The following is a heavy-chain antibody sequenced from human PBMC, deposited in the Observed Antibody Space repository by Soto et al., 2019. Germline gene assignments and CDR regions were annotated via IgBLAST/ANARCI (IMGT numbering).Heavy chain of an antibody. V-gene: IGHV3-7*03. Sequence: GGSLRLSCAASGFSIIDYWMTWVRQAPGKGLEWVANIIQDGSERYYLDSVKGRFTISRDNAKNSLFLQMTSLRAEDTAVYYCARDLRGTYYDIFDLWGQGALVTVSS. D-gene: IGHD3-9*01. CDR3: ARDLRGTYYDIFDL. CDR2: IIQDGSER. J-gene: IGHJ5*02. CDR1: GFSIIDYW.